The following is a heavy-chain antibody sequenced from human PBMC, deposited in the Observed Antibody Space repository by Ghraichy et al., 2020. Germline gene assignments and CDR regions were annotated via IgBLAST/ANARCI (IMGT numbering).Heavy chain of an antibody. D-gene: IGHD2-2*01. CDR2: MNPNSGNT. J-gene: IGHJ5*02. Sequence: ASVKVSCKASGYTFTSYDINWVRQATGQGLEWMGWMNPNSGNTGYAQKFQGRVTMTRNTSISTAYMELSSLRSEDTAVYYCARLRKRYCSSTSCLVLGWFDPWGQGTLVTVSS. CDR1: GYTFTSYD. CDR3: ARLRKRYCSSTSCLVLGWFDP. V-gene: IGHV1-8*01.